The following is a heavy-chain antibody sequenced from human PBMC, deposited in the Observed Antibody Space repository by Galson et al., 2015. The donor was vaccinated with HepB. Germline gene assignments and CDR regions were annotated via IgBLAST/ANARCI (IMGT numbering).Heavy chain of an antibody. D-gene: IGHD5-18*01. V-gene: IGHV2-5*01. CDR1: GFSLSTSGVG. J-gene: IGHJ4*02. Sequence: PALVKPTQTLTLTCTFSGFSLSTSGVGVGWIRQPPGKALEWLALIYWNDDKRYSPSLKSRLTITKDTSKNQVVLTMTNMDPVDTATYYCAHREAAMVHPDYWGQGTLVTVSS. CDR3: AHREAAMVHPDY. CDR2: IYWNDDK.